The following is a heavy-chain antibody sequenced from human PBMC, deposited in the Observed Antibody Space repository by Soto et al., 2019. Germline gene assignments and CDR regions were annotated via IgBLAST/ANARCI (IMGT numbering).Heavy chain of an antibody. CDR3: AKDLLLTTITTVGD. CDR1: GFIFSTYG. CDR2: ISYDGNNK. D-gene: IGHD4-17*01. V-gene: IGHV3-30*18. Sequence: TGGSLRLSCAASGFIFSTYGMHWVRQAPGKGLEWLSVISYDGNNKYYADSVKGRLTISRDNSKNTLWLQMDSLRTEDTAVYYCAKDLLLTTITTVGDWGQGTLVTVSS. J-gene: IGHJ4*02.